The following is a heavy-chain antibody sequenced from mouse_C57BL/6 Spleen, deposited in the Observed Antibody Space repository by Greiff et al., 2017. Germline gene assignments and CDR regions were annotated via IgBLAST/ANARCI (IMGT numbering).Heavy chain of an antibody. V-gene: IGHV1-76*01. CDR3: ARHGDYYGSSCYCALEY. D-gene: IGHD1-1*01. CDR2: IYPGSGNT. Sequence: QVQLKESGAELVRPGASVKLSCKASGYTFTDYYINWVKQRPGQGLEWIGRIYPGSGNTYYNEKFKGKTTLTADKSSSTAYMQLSSLTSEDSAVYFCARHGDYYGSSCYCALEYWGQGTTVTVSS. CDR1: GYTFTDYY. J-gene: IGHJ4*01.